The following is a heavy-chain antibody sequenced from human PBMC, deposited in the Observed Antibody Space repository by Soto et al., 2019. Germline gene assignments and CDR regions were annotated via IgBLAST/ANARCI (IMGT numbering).Heavy chain of an antibody. V-gene: IGHV2-5*02. CDR2: IYWDDDK. D-gene: IGHD3-10*01. Sequence: SGPTLVNPTQTLTLTCTFSGFSLSTSGVGVGWIRQPPGKALEWLALIYWDDDKSYSPSLKSRLTITKDTSKNQVVLRMTNMDPVDTATYYCAHRRTGYFDYWGQGTLVTVSS. J-gene: IGHJ4*02. CDR1: GFSLSTSGVG. CDR3: AHRRTGYFDY.